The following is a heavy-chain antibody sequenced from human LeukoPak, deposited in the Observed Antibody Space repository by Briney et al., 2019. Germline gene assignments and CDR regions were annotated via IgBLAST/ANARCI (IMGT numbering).Heavy chain of an antibody. V-gene: IGHV3-11*06. CDR2: ISSSSSYT. CDR1: GFTFSDYY. CDR3: AREFSRDIVVVPAAFPDY. J-gene: IGHJ4*02. D-gene: IGHD2-2*01. Sequence: GGSLRLSCAASGFTFSDYYMSWIRQAPGKGLEWVSYISSSSSYTNYADSVKGRFTISRGNAKNSLYLQMNSLRAEDTAVYYCAREFSRDIVVVPAAFPDYWGQGTLVTVSS.